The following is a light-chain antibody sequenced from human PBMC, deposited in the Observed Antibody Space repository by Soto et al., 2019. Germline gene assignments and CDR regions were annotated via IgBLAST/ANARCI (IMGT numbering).Light chain of an antibody. V-gene: IGKV3-15*01. CDR3: QQYNDWPRT. CDR2: GAS. Sequence: EVVMTQSPATLSVSPGERATLSCRASQSVRSHLAWYQQKPGQAPSLLIFGASTRATGVRARFSGSESGTEFTLTISSLQSEDVAVYFCQQYNDWPRTFGGGTKVEIK. CDR1: QSVRSH. J-gene: IGKJ4*01.